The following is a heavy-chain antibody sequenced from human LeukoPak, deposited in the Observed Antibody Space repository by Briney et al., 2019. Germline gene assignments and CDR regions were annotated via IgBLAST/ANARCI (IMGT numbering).Heavy chain of an antibody. CDR3: GKDLKPGGMDV. V-gene: IGHV3-9*01. CDR1: GSTFNDYA. J-gene: IGHJ6*02. Sequence: PGRSLRLSCAVSGSTFNDYAMHWVRQAPGKGLEWVSGIYWDGGGVGYADSVKGRFTISRDKAKNSLYLQMNSLRPEDTALYYCGKDLKPGGMDVWGQGTTVTDSS. CDR2: IYWDGGGV.